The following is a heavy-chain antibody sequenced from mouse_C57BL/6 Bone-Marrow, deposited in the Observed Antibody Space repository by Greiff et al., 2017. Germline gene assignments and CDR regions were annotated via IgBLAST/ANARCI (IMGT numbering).Heavy chain of an antibody. V-gene: IGHV5-4*01. D-gene: IGHD1-1*01. J-gene: IGHJ3*01. CDR2: ISSGGSYT. Sequence: EVKVVESGGDLVKPGGSLKLSCAASGFTFSSYGMSWVRQTPDKRLEWVATISSGGSYTYYPDNVKGRFTISRDNAKNNLYLQMSHLKSEDTAMYYCAREDYGSSQFAYWGQGTLVTVSA. CDR3: AREDYGSSQFAY. CDR1: GFTFSSYG.